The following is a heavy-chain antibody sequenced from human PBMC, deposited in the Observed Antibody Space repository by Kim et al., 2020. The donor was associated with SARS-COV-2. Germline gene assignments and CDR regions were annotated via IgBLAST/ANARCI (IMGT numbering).Heavy chain of an antibody. CDR2: ISYDGSNK. J-gene: IGHJ4*02. V-gene: IGHV3-30*18. Sequence: LSLTCAASGFTFSSYAMHWVRQAPGKGLEWVAVISYDGSNKYYADSVKGRFTISRDNSKNTLYLQMNSLRAEDTAVYYCAKTGYYDSRGYYFRTHFDYWGQGTLVTVSS. D-gene: IGHD3-22*01. CDR1: GFTFSSYA. CDR3: AKTGYYDSRGYYFRTHFDY.